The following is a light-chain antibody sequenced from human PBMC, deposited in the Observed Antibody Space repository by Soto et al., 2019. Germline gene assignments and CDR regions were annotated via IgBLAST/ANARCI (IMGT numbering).Light chain of an antibody. CDR3: QQYNNWPPT. V-gene: IGKV3D-15*01. CDR2: DAS. Sequence: EIVITQSPATLSVSPGDRATLSCRASQSVDNDLAWYQQKPGQPPRLLIYDASTRATGIPARFSGSQSGTEFTLTISSLLSEDFAVYFCQQYNNWPPTFGGGTKVDIK. CDR1: QSVDND. J-gene: IGKJ4*01.